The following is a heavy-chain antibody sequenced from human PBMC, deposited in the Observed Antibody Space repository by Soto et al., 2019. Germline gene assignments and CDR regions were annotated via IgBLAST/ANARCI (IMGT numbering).Heavy chain of an antibody. D-gene: IGHD3-10*01. Sequence: EVQLLESGGGLVQPGGSLRLSCAASGFTFSSYAMSWVRQAPGKGLEWVSAISGSGGSTYYADSVKGRFTISRDNSKNTLYLEMDSLRAEDTAVYYCAKDRHRGLAPNWFDPWGQGTLVTVSS. CDR2: ISGSGGST. V-gene: IGHV3-23*01. CDR1: GFTFSSYA. J-gene: IGHJ5*02. CDR3: AKDRHRGLAPNWFDP.